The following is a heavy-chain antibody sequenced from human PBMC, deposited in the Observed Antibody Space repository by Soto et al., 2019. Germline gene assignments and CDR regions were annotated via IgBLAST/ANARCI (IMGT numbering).Heavy chain of an antibody. D-gene: IGHD6-19*01. CDR2: ISSSSSYT. CDR3: ASTLYSSGLDNWFDP. V-gene: IGHV3-11*06. CDR1: GFTFSDYY. Sequence: ESGGGLVKPGGSLRLSCAASGFTFSDYYMSWIRQAPGKGLEWVSYISSSSSYTNYADSVKGRFTISRDNAKNSLYLQMNSLRAEDTAVYYCASTLYSSGLDNWFDPWGQGTLVTVSS. J-gene: IGHJ5*02.